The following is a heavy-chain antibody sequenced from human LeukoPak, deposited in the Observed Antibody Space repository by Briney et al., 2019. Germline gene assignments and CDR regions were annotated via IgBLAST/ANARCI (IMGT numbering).Heavy chain of an antibody. CDR1: GFTFSSYA. D-gene: IGHD5-12*01. CDR2: ISGSGDST. CDR3: ARVGYSGYDYDY. J-gene: IGHJ4*02. Sequence: GSLRLSCEASGFTFSSYAMSWVRQAPGKGLEWVSVISGSGDSTYYADSVEGRCTISRDNSKDALYLQMNSLRAEDTAVYYCARVGYSGYDYDYWGQGTLVTLSS. V-gene: IGHV3-23*01.